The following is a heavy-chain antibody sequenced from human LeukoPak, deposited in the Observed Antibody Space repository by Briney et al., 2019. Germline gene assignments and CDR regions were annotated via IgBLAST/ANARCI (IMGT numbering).Heavy chain of an antibody. Sequence: SETLSLTCTVSGGSISSHYGSWIRQPRGKGLEGIGDIYYSASTNYTPSPKSRVTISVDTSKNQFSLKLSSVTAADTAVSYCARMVYSSSGVIWLDPWGQETLVTVSS. CDR3: ARMVYSSSGVIWLDP. V-gene: IGHV4-59*11. CDR1: GGSISSHY. CDR2: IYYSAST. D-gene: IGHD6-6*01. J-gene: IGHJ5*02.